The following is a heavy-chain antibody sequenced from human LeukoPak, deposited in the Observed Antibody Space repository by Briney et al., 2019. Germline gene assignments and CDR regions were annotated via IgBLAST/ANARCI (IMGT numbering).Heavy chain of an antibody. CDR3: ARVKSSSWSIHYYYYGMDV. D-gene: IGHD6-13*01. Sequence: ASVKVSCKASGYTSTSYDINWVRQATGQGLEWMGWMNPNSGNTGYAQKFQGRVTITRNTSISTAYMELSSLRSEDTAVYYCARVKSSSWSIHYYYYGMDVWGQGTTVTVSS. CDR2: MNPNSGNT. J-gene: IGHJ6*02. V-gene: IGHV1-8*03. CDR1: GYTSTSYD.